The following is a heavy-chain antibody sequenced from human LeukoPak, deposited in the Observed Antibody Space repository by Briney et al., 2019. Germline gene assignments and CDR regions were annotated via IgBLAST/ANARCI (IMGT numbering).Heavy chain of an antibody. CDR3: AREKVRQSGMDV. CDR2: INPNSGGT. V-gene: IGHV1-2*06. D-gene: IGHD2-2*01. Sequence: ASVKVSCKASGYTFTGYYMHWVRQAPGQGLEWMGRINPNSGGTNYAQKFQGRVTMTRDTSISTAYMELSRLRSDDTAVYYCAREKVRQSGMDVWGQGPTVTVSS. CDR1: GYTFTGYY. J-gene: IGHJ6*02.